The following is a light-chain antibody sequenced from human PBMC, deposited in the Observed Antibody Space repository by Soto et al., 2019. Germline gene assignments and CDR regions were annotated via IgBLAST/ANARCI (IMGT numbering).Light chain of an antibody. CDR1: QSISSY. CDR2: AAS. V-gene: IGKV1-39*01. CDR3: QQSYSPSAWT. J-gene: IGKJ1*01. Sequence: DIQMTQSPSSLSASVGDRVTITCRASQSISSYLNWYQQKPGKAPKLLIYAASSLQSGVPSWFSGSGSGTDFTLTISSLQPEDFATYYCQQSYSPSAWTFGQGTKVDI.